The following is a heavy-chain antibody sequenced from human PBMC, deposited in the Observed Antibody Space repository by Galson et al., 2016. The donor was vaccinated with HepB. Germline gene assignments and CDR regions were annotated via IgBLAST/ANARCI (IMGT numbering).Heavy chain of an antibody. Sequence: SVKVSCKASGDTFSTSAINWVRQAPGQGLEWMGNIMPILGTSTYAQKFRGRVTITADESTNTAYMELRSLRSEDTAIYYCARVDGGPFDYWGQRTLVTVSS. V-gene: IGHV1-69*11. CDR1: GDTFSTSA. D-gene: IGHD4-23*01. J-gene: IGHJ4*02. CDR3: ARVDGGPFDY. CDR2: IMPILGTS.